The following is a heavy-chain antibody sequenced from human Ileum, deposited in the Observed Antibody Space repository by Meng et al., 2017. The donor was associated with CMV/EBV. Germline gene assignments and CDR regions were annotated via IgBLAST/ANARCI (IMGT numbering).Heavy chain of an antibody. Sequence: SETLSLTGTVPGGSVSSGSYYWSWRRQSPGKGLEWIGYIYYSGRTTNYNASLKGRVTISLDTSKNQFTLKLSSVTAVDTAVYYCARDYSCSSDNCYQGIDPWGQGALVTVSS. CDR1: GGSVSSGSYY. V-gene: IGHV4-61*01. CDR2: IYYSGRTT. CDR3: ARDYSCSSDNCYQGIDP. J-gene: IGHJ5*02. D-gene: IGHD2-21*01.